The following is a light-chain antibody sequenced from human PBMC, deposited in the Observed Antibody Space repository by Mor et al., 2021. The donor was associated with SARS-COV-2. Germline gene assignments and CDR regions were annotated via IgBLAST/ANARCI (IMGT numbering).Light chain of an antibody. CDR2: KAS. CDR1: QSISSW. CDR3: QQYKSYLT. J-gene: IGKJ4*01. Sequence: ASQSISSWLSWYQQKPGKAPKLLISKASSLESGVPSRFSGSGSGTEFTLTISSLQPDDFATYYCQQYKSYLTFGG. V-gene: IGKV1-5*03.